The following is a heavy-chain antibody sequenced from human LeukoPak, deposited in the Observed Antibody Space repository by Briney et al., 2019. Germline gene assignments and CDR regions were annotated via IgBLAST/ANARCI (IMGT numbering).Heavy chain of an antibody. CDR1: GFTFSSYS. D-gene: IGHD6-19*01. Sequence: GGSLRLSCAASGFTFSSYSMNWVRQAPGKGLEWVSSINSSSSYIYYADSVKGRFTISRDNAKNSLYLQMNSLRDEDTAAYYCARGIAVAGTRDAFDIWGQGTMVTVSS. V-gene: IGHV3-21*01. CDR3: ARGIAVAGTRDAFDI. J-gene: IGHJ3*02. CDR2: INSSSSYI.